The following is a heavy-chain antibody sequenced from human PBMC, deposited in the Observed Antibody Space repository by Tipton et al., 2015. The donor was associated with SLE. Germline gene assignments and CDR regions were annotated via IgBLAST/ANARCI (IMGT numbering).Heavy chain of an antibody. J-gene: IGHJ4*02. D-gene: IGHD3-3*01. CDR2: IYNSGNT. V-gene: IGHV4-61*02. CDR3: ARVVSGSLDY. Sequence: TLSLTCTVSGGSISSGSYYWSWIRQPAGKGLEWIGRIYNSGNTNYNPSLKSRATISVDTSKNQFSLKLKSVTAADTAVYYCARVVSGSLDYWGQGTLVTVSS. CDR1: GGSISSGSYY.